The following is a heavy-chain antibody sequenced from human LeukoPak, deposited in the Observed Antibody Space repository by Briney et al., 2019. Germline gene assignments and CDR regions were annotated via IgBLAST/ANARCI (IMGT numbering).Heavy chain of an antibody. J-gene: IGHJ6*02. CDR3: ARTAASSGWYLDYYYGMDV. Sequence: SVKVSCKASGGTFSSYAISWVRQAPGQGLEWVGGIIPIFGTANYAQKFQGRVTITADESTSTAYMELSSLRSEDTAVYYCARTAASSGWYLDYYYGMDVWGQGTTVTVSS. V-gene: IGHV1-69*13. CDR1: GGTFSSYA. D-gene: IGHD6-19*01. CDR2: IIPIFGTA.